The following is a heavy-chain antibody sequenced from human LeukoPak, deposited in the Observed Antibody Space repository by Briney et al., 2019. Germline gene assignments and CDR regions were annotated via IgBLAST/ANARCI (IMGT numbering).Heavy chain of an antibody. V-gene: IGHV3-30*02. CDR3: TKDLIL. CDR1: GFTFSTSD. J-gene: IGHJ3*01. CDR2: IQYDGSRK. Sequence: GGSLRLSCATSGFTFSTSDMHWVRQAPGKGLEWVSFIQYDGSRKDYVDSVKGRFTISRDNSKNTLYLQMFSLRPEDTAVYFCTKDLILWGQGTVVTVSS.